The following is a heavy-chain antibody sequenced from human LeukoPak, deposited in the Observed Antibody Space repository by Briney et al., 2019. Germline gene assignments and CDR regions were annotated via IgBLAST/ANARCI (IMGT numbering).Heavy chain of an antibody. CDR2: IYYNGNT. CDR1: GYSISSNNW. CDR3: ARNQAVAANRGAFDI. D-gene: IGHD6-19*01. Sequence: SETLSLTCAVSGYSISSNNWWAWIRQPPGKGLEWIGYIYYNGNTYYNPYNPSLTSRVTMSVDTSKNQFSLRLDSVTEIDTAMYYCARNQAVAANRGAFDIWGQGTMVTVSS. V-gene: IGHV4-28*01. J-gene: IGHJ3*02.